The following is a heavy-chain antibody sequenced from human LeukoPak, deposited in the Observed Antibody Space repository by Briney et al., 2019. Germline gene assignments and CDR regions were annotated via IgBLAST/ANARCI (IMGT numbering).Heavy chain of an antibody. J-gene: IGHJ6*03. D-gene: IGHD2-2*03. CDR3: ARDGGYCSRTSCPASRMDV. V-gene: IGHV3-33*01. CDR1: GFTFSSYG. Sequence: PGRSLRLSCAASGFTFSSYGLHWVRQAPGKGLAWVAVIWLYGCNKYCADSVKGRFTISRDNSKNTLDLQMNSLRAEDTAVYYCARDGGYCSRTSCPASRMDVWGKGTTVTVSS. CDR2: IWLYGCNK.